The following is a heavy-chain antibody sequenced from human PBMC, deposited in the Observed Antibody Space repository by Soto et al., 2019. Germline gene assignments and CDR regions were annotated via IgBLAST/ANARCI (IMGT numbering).Heavy chain of an antibody. CDR1: GSSLSTSGVG. V-gene: IGHV2-5*02. CDR3: AHYFYGDADY. CDR2: IYWDEDK. J-gene: IGHJ4*02. D-gene: IGHD4-17*01. Sequence: QITLKESGPTLLKPTQTPTLTSTVSGSSLSTSGVGVGWIRQPPGKALEGLAPIYWDEDKRYSPSLKSRLTINKDISKNQVVLTMSNLDPVDTATYYCAHYFYGDADYWGQGTLVTVSS.